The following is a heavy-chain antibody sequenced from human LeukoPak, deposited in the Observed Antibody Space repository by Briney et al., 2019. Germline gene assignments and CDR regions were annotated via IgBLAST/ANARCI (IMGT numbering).Heavy chain of an antibody. J-gene: IGHJ4*02. CDR2: IYSGGST. CDR3: ARCESSGWFYPFDY. CDR1: GLTFRNYG. D-gene: IGHD6-19*01. Sequence: GGSLRLSCAASGLTFRNYGMHWVRQAPGKGLEWVSVIYSGGSTYYADSVKGRFTISRDNSKNTLYLQMNSLRAEDTAVYYCARCESSGWFYPFDYWGQGTLVTVSS. V-gene: IGHV3-53*01.